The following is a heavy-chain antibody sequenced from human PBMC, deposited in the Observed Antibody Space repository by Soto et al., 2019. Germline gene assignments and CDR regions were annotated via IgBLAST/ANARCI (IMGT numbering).Heavy chain of an antibody. Sequence: ASVKVSCKASGYTFTGYYMHWVRQAPGQGLEWMGWINPNSGGTNYAQKFQGRVTITADKSTSTAYMELSSLRSEDTAVYYCAREREYYYDSSGIRAFDIWGQGTMVTVSS. CDR3: AREREYYYDSSGIRAFDI. CDR2: INPNSGGT. J-gene: IGHJ3*02. CDR1: GYTFTGYY. D-gene: IGHD3-22*01. V-gene: IGHV1-2*02.